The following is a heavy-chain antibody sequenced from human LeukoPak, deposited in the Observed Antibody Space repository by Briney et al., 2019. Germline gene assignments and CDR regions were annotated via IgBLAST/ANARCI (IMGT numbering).Heavy chain of an antibody. J-gene: IGHJ4*02. D-gene: IGHD3-22*01. V-gene: IGHV3-21*01. CDR2: ISSSSYI. CDR3: ARDYYDSSGYYSPDY. CDR1: GFTFSSYS. Sequence: GGSLRLSCAASGFTFSSYSMNWVRQAPGKGLEWVSSISSSSYIYYADSVKGRFTISRDNAKNSLYLQMNSLRAEDTAVYSCARDYYDSSGYYSPDYWGQGTLVTVSS.